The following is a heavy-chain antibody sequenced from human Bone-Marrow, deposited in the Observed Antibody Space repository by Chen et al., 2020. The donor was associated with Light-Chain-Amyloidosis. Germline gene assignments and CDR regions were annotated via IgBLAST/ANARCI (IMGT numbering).Heavy chain of an antibody. J-gene: IGHJ5*02. CDR3: ARVLELGQLRVVSPLFWLDP. D-gene: IGHD2-21*01. Sequence: QVRVLQSGTEVKKPGASVTISCKASGYPFISYAYTWVRQAPGQGLEWMGWISGYNGNSHSAPKFQDRVIMTIDVSASTASMELRSLTSDDTAVYYCARVLELGQLRVVSPLFWLDPWGQGVPVTVAS. CDR2: ISGYNGNS. CDR1: GYPFISYA. V-gene: IGHV1-18*01.